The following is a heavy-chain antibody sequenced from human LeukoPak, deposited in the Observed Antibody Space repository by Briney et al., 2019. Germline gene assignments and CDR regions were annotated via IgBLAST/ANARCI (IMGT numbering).Heavy chain of an antibody. V-gene: IGHV1-69*05. D-gene: IGHD3-3*01. CDR2: IIPIFGTA. CDR3: AILNYDFWMVDV. J-gene: IGHJ6*04. Sequence: SVQVSCKASGGTFSSYAISWVRQAPGQGLEWMGGIIPIFGTANYAQKFQGRVTITTDESTSTAYMELSSLRSEDTAVYYCAILNYDFWMVDVWGKGTTVTVSS. CDR1: GGTFSSYA.